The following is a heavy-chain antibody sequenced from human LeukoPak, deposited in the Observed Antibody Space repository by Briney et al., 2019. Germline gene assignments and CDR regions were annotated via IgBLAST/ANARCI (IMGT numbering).Heavy chain of an antibody. J-gene: IGHJ5*02. D-gene: IGHD5-24*01. CDR2: IYHSGST. Sequence: SETLSLTCTVSGGSISSGGYYWSWIRQPPGKGLEWIGYIYHSGSTYYNPSLKSRVTISVDRSKNQFSLKLSSVTAADTAVYYCAREWVEMVTTYNWFDPWGQGTLVTVSS. V-gene: IGHV4-30-2*01. CDR3: AREWVEMVTTYNWFDP. CDR1: GGSISSGGYY.